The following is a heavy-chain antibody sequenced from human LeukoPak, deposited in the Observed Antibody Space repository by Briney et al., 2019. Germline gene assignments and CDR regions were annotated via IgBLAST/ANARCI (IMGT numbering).Heavy chain of an antibody. V-gene: IGHV1-2*06. D-gene: IGHD3-10*01. J-gene: IGHJ5*02. Sequence: GASVKVSCKASGYTFTDYYMHWVRQAPGQGLEWMGRINPKSGDTNYAQKFQGRVTMARDTSISTAYMELSRLRSDDTAVYYCASESNYYGSGSYYNGVWLDPWGQGTLVTVSS. CDR1: GYTFTDYY. CDR3: ASESNYYGSGSYYNGVWLDP. CDR2: INPKSGDT.